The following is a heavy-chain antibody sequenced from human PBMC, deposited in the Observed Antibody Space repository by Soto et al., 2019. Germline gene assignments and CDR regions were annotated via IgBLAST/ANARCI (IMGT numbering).Heavy chain of an antibody. CDR3: ARDLGYCDSSGYFDY. V-gene: IGHV3-7*03. D-gene: IGHD3-22*01. CDR2: IKQDGNEK. Sequence: PGGSLRLSCAASGFTLANYWMNWVRQAPGKGLEWAANIKQDGNEKHYVDSVKGRLTISRDNAKNSLYLQMNRLRAEDTSVYYCARDLGYCDSSGYFDYWGQGTRVTVSS. J-gene: IGHJ4*02. CDR1: GFTLANYW.